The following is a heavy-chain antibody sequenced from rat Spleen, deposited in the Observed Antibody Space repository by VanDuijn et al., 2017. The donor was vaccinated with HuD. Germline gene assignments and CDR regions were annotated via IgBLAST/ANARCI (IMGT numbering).Heavy chain of an antibody. CDR3: ASPLGTGDY. V-gene: IGHV5-25*01. J-gene: IGHJ2*01. Sequence: EVQLVESGGGLVQPGRSMKLSCVASGFTFSNYDMAWVRQAPKKGLEWVATITTGGGNTYYRDSVKGRFIISRDNAKSTLYLQMDSLRSEDTATYYCASPLGTGDYWGQGVMVTVSS. CDR1: GFTFSNYD. D-gene: IGHD1-5*01. CDR2: ITTGGGNT.